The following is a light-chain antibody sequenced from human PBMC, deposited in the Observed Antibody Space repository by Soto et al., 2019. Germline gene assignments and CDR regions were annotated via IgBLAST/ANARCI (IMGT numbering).Light chain of an antibody. V-gene: IGKV1-39*01. CDR1: QSIFTY. J-gene: IGKJ1*01. CDR3: QQAFSAEWT. Sequence: IQMRQSPSSLSAAVGNRVNITCGASQSIFTYLSWLQQKPGKAPKILIYAASTLQSGVPSRFSVTGSGTDFTLTISSLKNEDFATYFGQQAFSAEWTLGQGTKVDIK. CDR2: AAS.